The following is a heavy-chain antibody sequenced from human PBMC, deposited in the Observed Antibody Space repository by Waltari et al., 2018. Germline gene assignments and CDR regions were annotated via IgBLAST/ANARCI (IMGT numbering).Heavy chain of an antibody. Sequence: QVQLQESGPGLVKPSETLSLTCTVSGGSISSSYWSWIRQPPGQGLEWIGYIYSSGSSNYNPSLNSRVTISVDTSKNQFSLKLNSVTAADTAVYYCARVLRSAWGVWFDPWGPGTLVIVSS. CDR3: ARVLRSAWGVWFDP. CDR2: IYSSGSS. D-gene: IGHD3-16*01. V-gene: IGHV4-59*01. CDR1: GGSISSSY. J-gene: IGHJ5*02.